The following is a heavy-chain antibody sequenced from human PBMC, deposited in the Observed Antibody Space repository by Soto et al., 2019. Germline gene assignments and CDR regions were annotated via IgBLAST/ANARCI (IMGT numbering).Heavy chain of an antibody. CDR1: GFTFSSYA. V-gene: IGHV3-23*01. Sequence: GGSLRLSCAASGFTFSSYAMTWVRQAPGKGLEWVSGISGSGATTSYADSVKGRFTVSRDNSKNTLYLQMNSLRVEDTALYYCAKGRSYYYYYGVDVWGQGTTVTVSS. CDR2: ISGSGATT. CDR3: AKGRSYYYYYGVDV. J-gene: IGHJ6*02.